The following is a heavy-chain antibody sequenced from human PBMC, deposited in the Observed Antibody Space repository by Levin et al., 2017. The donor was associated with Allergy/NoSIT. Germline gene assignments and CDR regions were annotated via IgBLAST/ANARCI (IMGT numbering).Heavy chain of an antibody. CDR2: IYDSGST. V-gene: IGHV4-31*03. CDR3: ARAVLSVSYYYGMDV. Sequence: KPSETLSLTCTVSGGSISSGGYYWSWIRQHPGKGLEHIGYIYDSGSTYYNPSLKSRVTISVDTSKNQFSLKLSSVTAADTAVYYCARAVLSVSYYYGMDVWGQGTTVTVSS. J-gene: IGHJ6*02. CDR1: GGSISSGGYY. D-gene: IGHD1-14*01.